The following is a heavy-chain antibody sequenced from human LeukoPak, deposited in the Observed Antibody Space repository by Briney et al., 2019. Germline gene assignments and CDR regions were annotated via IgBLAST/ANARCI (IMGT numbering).Heavy chain of an antibody. V-gene: IGHV3-48*03. CDR3: AREYRGVFDY. CDR2: ISSSVSSI. D-gene: IGHD2-2*02. Sequence: RGSLRLSCAASGFTFSSYEMNWVRQAPGKGLEWVSYISSSVSSISYADSVKGRFTISRDNAKNSLYLQMNSLRAEDTAVYYCAREYRGVFDYGGQGTLVTVSS. CDR1: GFTFSSYE. J-gene: IGHJ4*02.